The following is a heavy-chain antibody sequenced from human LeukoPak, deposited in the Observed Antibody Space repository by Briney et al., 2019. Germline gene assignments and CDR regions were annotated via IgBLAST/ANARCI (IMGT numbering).Heavy chain of an antibody. CDR3: ARDRAWNYFDY. CDR2: ISNDGSRK. D-gene: IGHD3-3*01. V-gene: IGHV3-30*03. J-gene: IGHJ4*02. Sequence: GRSLRLSCAPSGFTFSRHGMHWVRQAPGKGLEWVAIISNDGSRKYYAHSVEGRFTISRDNTKNTLYLQMDSLRAEDTAVYYCARDRAWNYFDYWGQGTLVTVSS. CDR1: GFTFSRHG.